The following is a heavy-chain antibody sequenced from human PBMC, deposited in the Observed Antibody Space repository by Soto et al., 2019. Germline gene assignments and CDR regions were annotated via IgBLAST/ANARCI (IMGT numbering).Heavy chain of an antibody. CDR3: ASSGSGIYYGMDV. CDR1: GGSISSSNW. D-gene: IGHD3-10*01. J-gene: IGHJ6*02. CDR2: IYHSGST. V-gene: IGHV4-4*02. Sequence: SETLSLTCAVSGGSISSSNWWSWVRQPPGKGLEWIGEIYHSGSTNYNPSLKSRVTISVDKSKNQFSLKLSSVAAADTAVYYCASSGSGIYYGMDVWGQGTTVTVSS.